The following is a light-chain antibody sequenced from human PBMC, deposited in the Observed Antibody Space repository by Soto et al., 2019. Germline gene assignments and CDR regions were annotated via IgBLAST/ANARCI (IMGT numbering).Light chain of an antibody. V-gene: IGKV1-5*03. Sequence: DIQMTQSPSTLSASVGDRVTITCRASPSIGTWLAWYQQKPGKAPKLLIYKASSLEGGVPSRFSGSGSGTDFNITISSLQPDDFATYYCQQYNTYPLTFGGGTTVETK. J-gene: IGKJ4*01. CDR1: PSIGTW. CDR3: QQYNTYPLT. CDR2: KAS.